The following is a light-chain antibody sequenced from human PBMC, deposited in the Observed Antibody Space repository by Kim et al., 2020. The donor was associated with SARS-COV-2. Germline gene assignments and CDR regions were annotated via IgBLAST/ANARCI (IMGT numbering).Light chain of an antibody. Sequence: DIQMTQSPSSLSASVGDRVTITCQASQDISNYLNWYQQKPGKAPKLLIYDASNLETGVPSRFSGSGSGTDFTFTISSLQPEDIATYYCQQNDNPPYTFGQGTKLEI. CDR3: QQNDNPPYT. J-gene: IGKJ2*01. CDR2: DAS. V-gene: IGKV1-33*01. CDR1: QDISNY.